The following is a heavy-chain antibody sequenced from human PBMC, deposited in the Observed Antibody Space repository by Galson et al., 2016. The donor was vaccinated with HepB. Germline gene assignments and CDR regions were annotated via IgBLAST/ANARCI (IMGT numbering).Heavy chain of an antibody. J-gene: IGHJ4*02. CDR3: ARGSSDWYNPLDY. CDR1: GGSISGGGYY. Sequence: TLSLTCTVSGGSISGGGYYWNWIRQPAGKGLEWIGRIYTIGSNNYNPSLKSRVAISLDTSKNHFSLHLNSVTAADTAVYYCARGSSDWYNPLDYWGQGTLVTVSS. CDR2: IYTIGSN. D-gene: IGHD6-19*01. V-gene: IGHV4-61*02.